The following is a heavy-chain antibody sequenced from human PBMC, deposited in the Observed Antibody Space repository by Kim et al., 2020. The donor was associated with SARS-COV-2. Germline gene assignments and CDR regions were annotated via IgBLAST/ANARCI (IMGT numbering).Heavy chain of an antibody. V-gene: IGHV3-30*04. J-gene: IGHJ6*02. Sequence: GGSLRLSCAASGFTFSSYAMHWVRQAPGKGLEWVAVISYDGSNKYYADSVKGRFTISRDNSKNTLYLQMTSLRAEDTSVYYCARGTYYDNSGYRGGMDVWGQGTPVTVSS. CDR2: ISYDGSNK. CDR1: GFTFSSYA. D-gene: IGHD3-22*01. CDR3: ARGTYYDNSGYRGGMDV.